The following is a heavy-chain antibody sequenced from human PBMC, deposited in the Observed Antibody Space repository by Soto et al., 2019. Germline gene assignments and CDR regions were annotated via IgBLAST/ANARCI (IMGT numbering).Heavy chain of an antibody. D-gene: IGHD2-15*01. Sequence: QVQLQESGPGLVKPSETLSLTCTVSGDSVNSGTYYWSWIRQPPGKGLEWIGYIYNRWTTKYNLSLKSRVTISVDTSKNQFSLNLSAVTAADTAVYFCARAKTTLRIPENYWGQGTLVTVSS. J-gene: IGHJ4*02. V-gene: IGHV4-61*01. CDR1: GDSVNSGTYY. CDR2: IYNRWTT. CDR3: ARAKTTLRIPENY.